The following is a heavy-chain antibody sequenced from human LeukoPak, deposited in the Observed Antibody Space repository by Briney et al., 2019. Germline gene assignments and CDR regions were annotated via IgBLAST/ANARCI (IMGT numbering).Heavy chain of an antibody. CDR1: GGSYSGYY. Sequence: PSETLPLTCAVYGGSYSGYYWSWIRQPPGKGLEWIGEINHSGSTNYNPSLKSRVTISVDTSKNQFSLKLSSVTAADTAVYYCARGGNIRDFDLWGRGTLVTVSS. V-gene: IGHV4-34*01. D-gene: IGHD2/OR15-2a*01. CDR3: ARGGNIRDFDL. CDR2: INHSGST. J-gene: IGHJ2*01.